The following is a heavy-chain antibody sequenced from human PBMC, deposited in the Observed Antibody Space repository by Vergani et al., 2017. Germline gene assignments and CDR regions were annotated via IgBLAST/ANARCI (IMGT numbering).Heavy chain of an antibody. J-gene: IGHJ5*02. CDR2: IYYSGST. D-gene: IGHD6-19*01. CDR1: GASIRSSTYY. Sequence: QLQLQESGPGLVKPSATLSLTCIVSGASIRSSTYYWGWIRQPPGKGLEWIASIYYSGSTYYNPSLKSRVTISVDTSKNPFSLKLSSVTAADTAVYFCARHSTVEWLVKLGWIDPWGQGILVTVSS. CDR3: ARHSTVEWLVKLGWIDP. V-gene: IGHV4-39*01.